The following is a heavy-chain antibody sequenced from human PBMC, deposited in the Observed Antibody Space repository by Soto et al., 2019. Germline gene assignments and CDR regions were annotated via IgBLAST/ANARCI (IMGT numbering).Heavy chain of an antibody. CDR3: ARRGGVGATTYDY. V-gene: IGHV4-39*01. CDR1: GGSINSSSYY. CDR2: IYYSGST. J-gene: IGHJ4*02. D-gene: IGHD1-26*01. Sequence: SETLSLTCTVSGGSINSSSYYWGWIRQPPGKGLEWIGSIYYSGSTYYNPSLKSRVTISVDTSKNQFSLKLSSVTAADTAVYYCARRGGVGATTYDYWGQGTLVTVSS.